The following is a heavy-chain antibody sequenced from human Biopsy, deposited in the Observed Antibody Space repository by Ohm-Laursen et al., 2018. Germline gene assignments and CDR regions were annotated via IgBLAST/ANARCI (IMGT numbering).Heavy chain of an antibody. CDR3: AREDYYTWFDP. CDR2: IYTIGDT. CDR1: GASITGYF. Sequence: GTLSLTCTVSGASITGYFWTWVRQPAGKGLEWIGHIYTIGDTTYSPSLESRVTMSLDTSKNQFSLRLSSVTSADTAVYYCAREDYYTWFDPWGQGTLVTVSS. J-gene: IGHJ5*02. V-gene: IGHV4-4*07. D-gene: IGHD2/OR15-2a*01.